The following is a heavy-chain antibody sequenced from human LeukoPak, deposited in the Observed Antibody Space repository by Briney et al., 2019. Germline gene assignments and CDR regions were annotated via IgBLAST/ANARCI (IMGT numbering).Heavy chain of an antibody. Sequence: PSQTLSLTCTVSGGSISSGGYYWRWIRQHPGKGLEWIGYIYYSGSTYYNPSLKSRVTISVDTSKNQFSLKLSSVTAADTAVYYCARVNTRNWFDPWGQGTLVTVSS. CDR1: GGSISSGGYY. CDR2: IYYSGST. D-gene: IGHD2-15*01. V-gene: IGHV4-31*03. CDR3: ARVNTRNWFDP. J-gene: IGHJ5*02.